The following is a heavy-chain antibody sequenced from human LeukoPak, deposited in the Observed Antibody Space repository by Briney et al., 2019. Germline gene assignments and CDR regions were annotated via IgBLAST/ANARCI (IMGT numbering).Heavy chain of an antibody. Sequence: SETLSLTCTVSGGSIRSNSYYWGWIRQPPGKGLEWIGNIYYSGSTYYNPSLKSRVTISLDTSKNQFSLKLSSVTAADTAVYYCASVRRGFGESSKYYAYYYMGVWGKGTTVTISS. CDR1: GGSIRSNSYY. D-gene: IGHD3-10*01. J-gene: IGHJ6*03. CDR3: ASVRRGFGESSKYYAYYYMGV. CDR2: IYYSGST. V-gene: IGHV4-39*01.